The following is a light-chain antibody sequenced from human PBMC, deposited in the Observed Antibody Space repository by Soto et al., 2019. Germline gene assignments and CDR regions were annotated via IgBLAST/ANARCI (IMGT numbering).Light chain of an antibody. CDR3: QQYGSSSWT. J-gene: IGKJ1*01. CDR2: GAS. CDR1: QSVSSSY. Sequence: EILLTQSPGTLSLSPGERATLSCRASQSVSSSYFAWYQQRFGQAPRLLIYGASSRATGIPDRFSGSGSGTDFTITISRLEPEDFAVYYCQQYGSSSWTFGQGTKVDIK. V-gene: IGKV3-20*01.